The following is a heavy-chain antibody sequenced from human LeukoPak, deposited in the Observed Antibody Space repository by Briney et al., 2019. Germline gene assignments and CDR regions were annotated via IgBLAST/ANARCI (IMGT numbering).Heavy chain of an antibody. CDR1: GFTVSSNY. Sequence: GGSLRLSCAASGFTVSSNYMSWVRQAPGKGLEWVSVIYDGGNTNYADSVKGRFTISRDNAKNSLYLQMNSLRAEDTAVYYCARDWSDAFDIWGQGTMVTVSS. CDR3: ARDWSDAFDI. J-gene: IGHJ3*02. D-gene: IGHD3-3*01. V-gene: IGHV3-66*01. CDR2: IYDGGNT.